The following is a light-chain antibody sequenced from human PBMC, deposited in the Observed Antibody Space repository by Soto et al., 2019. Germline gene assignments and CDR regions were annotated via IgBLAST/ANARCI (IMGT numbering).Light chain of an antibody. V-gene: IGLV2-14*01. CDR2: EVT. J-gene: IGLJ1*01. CDR1: RSGVGAYNY. Sequence: QSVLTQPASVSGSPGQSIAISCTGTRSGVGAYNYVSWYQQHPGKAPKLMISEVTNRPSGVSDRFSGSKSGNTASLTISGLQAEDEADYYCSSFTSRFTFVFXTGTKVTVL. CDR3: SSFTSRFTFV.